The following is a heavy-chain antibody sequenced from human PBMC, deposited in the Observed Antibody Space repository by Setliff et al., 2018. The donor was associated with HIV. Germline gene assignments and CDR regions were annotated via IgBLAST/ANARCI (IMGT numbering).Heavy chain of an antibody. Sequence: SETLSLTCAVSGVSFSGDYWSWVRQPPGKGLEWIADVHPSGSINYNSSLKSRVAISVDTSNNQFSLTMTSVTAADTAVYYCARGRDWAKTGDFWGQGALVTVSS. CDR2: VHPSGSI. J-gene: IGHJ4*02. D-gene: IGHD3-9*01. CDR3: ARGRDWAKTGDF. V-gene: IGHV4-34*01. CDR1: GVSFSGDY.